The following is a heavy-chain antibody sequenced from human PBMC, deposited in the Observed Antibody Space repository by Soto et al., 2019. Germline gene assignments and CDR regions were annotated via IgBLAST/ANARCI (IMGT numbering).Heavy chain of an antibody. D-gene: IGHD7-27*01. V-gene: IGHV4-34*01. J-gene: IGHJ3*02. CDR1: GGSFSGYY. Sequence: SETLSLTCAVYGGSFSGYYWSWIRQPPGKGLEWIGEINHSGSTSYNPSLKSRVTISVDPSKNQFSLKLSSVTAADTAVYYCAIWRANWGIDAFDIWGQGTMVTVSS. CDR2: INHSGST. CDR3: AIWRANWGIDAFDI.